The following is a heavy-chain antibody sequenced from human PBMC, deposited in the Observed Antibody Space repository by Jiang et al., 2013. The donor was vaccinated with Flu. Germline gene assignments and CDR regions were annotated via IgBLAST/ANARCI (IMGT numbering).Heavy chain of an antibody. CDR2: IVVGSGNT. CDR1: DSPLVTLL. D-gene: IGHD6-19*01. CDR3: AAAPHFRLEGHQFYDYYYVDV. V-gene: IGHV1-58*01. Sequence: PGTVSEGRPARLLDSPLVTLLCSGCGQARGQRLEWIGWIVVGSGNTNYAQKFRERVTITRDMSTSTAYMELSSLRSDDSAVYYCAAAPHFRLEGHQFYDYYYVDVWGKGTTVTVSS. J-gene: IGHJ6*03.